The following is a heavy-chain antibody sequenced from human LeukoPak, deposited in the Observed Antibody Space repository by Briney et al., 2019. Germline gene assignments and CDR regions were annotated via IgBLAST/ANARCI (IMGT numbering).Heavy chain of an antibody. J-gene: IGHJ6*02. CDR1: GFTFSSYG. CDR2: ISYDGSNE. Sequence: GGSLRLSCAASGFTFSSYGMHWVRQAPGKGLEWVAVISYDGSNEYYADSVKGRFTISRDNSKDTLYLQMNSLRAEDTAVYYCVKDITSIGPPSYYYYGMDVWGQGATVTVSS. CDR3: VKDITSIGPPSYYYYGMDV. V-gene: IGHV3-30*18. D-gene: IGHD1-14*01.